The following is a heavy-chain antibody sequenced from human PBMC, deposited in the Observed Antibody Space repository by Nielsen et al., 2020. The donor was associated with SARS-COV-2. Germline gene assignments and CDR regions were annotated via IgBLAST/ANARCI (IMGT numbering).Heavy chain of an antibody. V-gene: IGHV3-21*01. D-gene: IGHD3-3*01. CDR1: GFTFSSYS. Sequence: GGSLRLSCAASGFTFSSYSMNWVRQAPGKGLEWVSSISSSSSYIYYADSVKGRFTISRDNAKNSLYLQMNSLRAEDTAVYYCAREVRFLEWFSPMDVWGQGTTVTVSS. CDR3: AREVRFLEWFSPMDV. J-gene: IGHJ6*02. CDR2: ISSSSSYI.